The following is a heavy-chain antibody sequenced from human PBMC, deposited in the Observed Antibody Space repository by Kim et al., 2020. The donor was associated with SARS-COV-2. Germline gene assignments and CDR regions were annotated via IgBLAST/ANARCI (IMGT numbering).Heavy chain of an antibody. J-gene: IGHJ4*02. CDR2: ISGSGGST. CDR3: AKDEGYYDPTSYCDY. Sequence: GGSLRLSCAASGFTFSSYAMSWVRQAPGKGLEWVSAISGSGGSTYYADSVKGRLTISRDNSKNTLYLQMNSLRAEDTAVYYCAKDEGYYDPTSYCDYWGQGTLVTVSS. D-gene: IGHD3-22*01. V-gene: IGHV3-23*01. CDR1: GFTFSSYA.